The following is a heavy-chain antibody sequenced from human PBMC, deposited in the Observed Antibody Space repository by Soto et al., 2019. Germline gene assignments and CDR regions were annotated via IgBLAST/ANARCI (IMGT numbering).Heavy chain of an antibody. Sequence: GGSLRLSCAASGFTFSSYAMHWVRQAPGKGLEYVSAISSNGGSTYYANSVKGRFTISRDNSKNTLYLQMGSLRAEDMAVYYCARVVAIMYYYYMDVWGKGTTVTVSS. J-gene: IGHJ6*03. CDR1: GFTFSSYA. V-gene: IGHV3-64*01. D-gene: IGHD2-2*01. CDR2: ISSNGGST. CDR3: ARVVAIMYYYYMDV.